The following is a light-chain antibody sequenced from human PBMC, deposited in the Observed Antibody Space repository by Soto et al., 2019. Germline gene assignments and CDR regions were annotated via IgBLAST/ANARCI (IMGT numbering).Light chain of an antibody. CDR2: CVS. Sequence: PAEIPTLSSRARQTVTSGYLACDPQKPGQAPRRLMYCVSTGATGIPDRLSGSDSGRDFTLTISRLEPEDFAVYFCQVYCSSPITFGRGTRLEIK. CDR3: QVYCSSPIT. J-gene: IGKJ5*01. V-gene: IGKV3-20*01. CDR1: QTVTSGY.